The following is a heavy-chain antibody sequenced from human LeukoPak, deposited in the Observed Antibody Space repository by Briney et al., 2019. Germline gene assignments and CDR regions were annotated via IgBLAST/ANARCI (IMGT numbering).Heavy chain of an antibody. D-gene: IGHD2-2*01. CDR1: GGSISSSRYY. J-gene: IGHJ3*02. CDR3: AREVVPDVIDAFDI. Sequence: SETLSLTCTVSGGSISSSRYYWGWIRQPPGKGLEWIGSIYNSGSTHYNPSLKSRVTISVDTSKNQFSLKLSSVTAADTAVYYCAREVVPDVIDAFDIWGQGTMVTVSS. CDR2: IYNSGST. V-gene: IGHV4-39*02.